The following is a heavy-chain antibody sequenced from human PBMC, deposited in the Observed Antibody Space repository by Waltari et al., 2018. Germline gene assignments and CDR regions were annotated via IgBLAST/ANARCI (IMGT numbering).Heavy chain of an antibody. CDR1: GFTFSSYA. D-gene: IGHD6-25*01. CDR3: AKGGYKAEYYYYMDV. Sequence: ELQLLGSGGGLVQPGGSLRLSCAASGFTFSSYAMSWVRQARGKGLGGGSGIYTSGSSTYNEESVKGRFTIPRDNSKNTLYLQMNSLRAEDTAVYYCAKGGYKAEYYYYMDVWGKGTTVTVSS. J-gene: IGHJ6*03. V-gene: IGHV3-23*05. CDR2: IYTSGSST.